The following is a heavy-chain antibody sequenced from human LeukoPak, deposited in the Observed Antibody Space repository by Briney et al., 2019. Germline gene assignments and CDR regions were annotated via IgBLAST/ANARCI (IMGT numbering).Heavy chain of an antibody. CDR3: ARHTDYSSSFNY. J-gene: IGHJ4*02. V-gene: IGHV4-59*01. Sequence: SETLSLTCTVSGGSISSYYWSWIRQPPGKGLEWIGYIYYSGSTNYNPSLKSRVTISVDTSKDQFSLKLSSVTAADTAVYSCARHTDYSSSFNYWGQGTLVTVSS. CDR2: IYYSGST. CDR1: GGSISSYY. D-gene: IGHD6-13*01.